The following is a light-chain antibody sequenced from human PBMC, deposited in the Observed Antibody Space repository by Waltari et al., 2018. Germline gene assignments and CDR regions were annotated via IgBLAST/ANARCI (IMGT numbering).Light chain of an antibody. CDR3: QQYGSSPRT. CDR2: GAS. CDR1: QSVSSSY. J-gene: IGKJ1*01. Sequence: TQSPGTLSLSPGERATLSCRASQSVSSSYLAWYQQKPGQAPRLLIYGASSRAAGIPDRFSGSGSGTDFTLTISRLEPEDFAVYYCQQYGSSPRTFGQGTKVEIK. V-gene: IGKV3-20*01.